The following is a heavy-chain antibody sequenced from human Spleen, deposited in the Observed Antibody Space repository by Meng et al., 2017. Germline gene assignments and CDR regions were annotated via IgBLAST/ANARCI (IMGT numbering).Heavy chain of an antibody. V-gene: IGHV1-2*06. CDR3: ATILASYGLG. CDR1: GYTFTGFY. Sequence: VHWVQLGFELRKLGASVKVACNASGYTFTGFYMHWVRQAPGQGLEWMGRINPSSGDTEYAQNFQGRVTLTRDTSISTAYMELSGLRSDDTAMYYCATILASYGLGWGQGTLVTVSS. J-gene: IGHJ4*02. CDR2: INPSSGDT. D-gene: IGHD4-17*01.